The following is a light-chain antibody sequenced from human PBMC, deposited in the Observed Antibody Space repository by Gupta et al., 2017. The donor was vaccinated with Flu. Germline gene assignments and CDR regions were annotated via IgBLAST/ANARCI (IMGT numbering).Light chain of an antibody. CDR3: AAGDDNMLRV. Sequence: SVLTQPPSASGTPGQRVTISCSGSSSNIGSHTVRWYQQLPGTAPKLLIYKNNQRPAGVPDRFSGSKSGTAASLAISGRQAEDEADYYCAAGDDNMLRVFGGGTKVTVL. V-gene: IGLV1-44*01. CDR2: KNN. CDR1: SSNIGSHT. J-gene: IGLJ3*02.